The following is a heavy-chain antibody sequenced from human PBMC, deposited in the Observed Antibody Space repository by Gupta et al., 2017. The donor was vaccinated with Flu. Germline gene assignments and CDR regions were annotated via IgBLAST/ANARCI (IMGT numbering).Heavy chain of an antibody. V-gene: IGHV5-51*03. CDR3: ALYTNGDNELRFDP. CDR1: GYSFTRFW. Sequence: EVPLVQSGTEVTKPGESLKISCQASGYSFTRFWLACARQMPGKGLEWMGIIFPGDSDTRYSPSFQGQVTISADKSISTAYLQWSSLKASDTAMYYCALYTNGDNELRFDPWGQGTLVTVSS. CDR2: IFPGDSDT. J-gene: IGHJ5*02. D-gene: IGHD4-17*01.